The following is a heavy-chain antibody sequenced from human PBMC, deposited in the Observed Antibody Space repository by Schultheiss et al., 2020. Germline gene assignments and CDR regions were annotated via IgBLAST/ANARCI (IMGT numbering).Heavy chain of an antibody. V-gene: IGHV3-23*01. D-gene: IGHD3-3*01. CDR1: GFTFSSYT. CDR3: ARDFAFQEVDY. J-gene: IGHJ4*02. Sequence: GGSLRLSCAASGFTFSSYTMRWVRQAPGKGLEWVAAISGSGGSTYYADSVKGRFTISRDNSKNTLYLQMNSLRAEDTAVYYCARDFAFQEVDYWGQGTLVTVSS. CDR2: ISGSGGST.